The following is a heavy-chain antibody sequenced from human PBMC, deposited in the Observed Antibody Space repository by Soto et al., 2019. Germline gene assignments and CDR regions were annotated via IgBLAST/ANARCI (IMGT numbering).Heavy chain of an antibody. CDR2: ISTSGAFT. D-gene: IGHD3-10*01. CDR1: GFTFSDYS. J-gene: IGHJ4*02. CDR3: SRDAQGRGSGSHDY. V-gene: IGHV3-21*01. Sequence: DVQLVESGGGLVKPGGSLRVSCIASGFTFSDYSMNWVRQAPGKGLEWVSSISTSGAFTYYADSVRGRFTISRDSAKNSRYLQMNSLRAEDTAVYYCSRDAQGRGSGSHDYWGQGTLVTVSS.